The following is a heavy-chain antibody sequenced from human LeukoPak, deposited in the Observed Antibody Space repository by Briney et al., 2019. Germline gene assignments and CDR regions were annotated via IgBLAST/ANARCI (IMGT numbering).Heavy chain of an antibody. D-gene: IGHD6-19*01. CDR3: ARVYSSGWYCLDY. CDR2: IIPIFGTA. Sequence: SVKVSCKASGGTFSSYAISWVRQAPGQGLEWMGGIIPIFGTANYAQKFQGRVTITTDESTSTAYMELSSLRSEDTAVYYCARVYSSGWYCLDYWGQGTLVTVSS. CDR1: GGTFSSYA. V-gene: IGHV1-69*05. J-gene: IGHJ4*02.